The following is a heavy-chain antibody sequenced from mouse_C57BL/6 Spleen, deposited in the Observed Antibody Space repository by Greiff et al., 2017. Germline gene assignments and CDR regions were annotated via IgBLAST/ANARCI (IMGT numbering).Heavy chain of an antibody. CDR3: TSHIYDDYYCAMDY. CDR1: GYTFTDYE. V-gene: IGHV1-15*01. Sequence: QVQLQQSGAELVRPGASVTLSCKASGYTFTDYEMHWVKQTPVHGLEWIGAIDPETGGTAYNQKFKGKAILTADKSSSTADMELRSLTSEDSAVYYCTSHIYDDYYCAMDYWGQGTSVTVSS. J-gene: IGHJ4*01. CDR2: IDPETGGT. D-gene: IGHD2-3*01.